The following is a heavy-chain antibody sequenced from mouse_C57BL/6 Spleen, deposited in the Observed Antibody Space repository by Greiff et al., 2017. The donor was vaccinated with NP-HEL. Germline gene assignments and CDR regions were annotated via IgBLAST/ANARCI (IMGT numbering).Heavy chain of an antibody. D-gene: IGHD1-1*01. CDR1: GFTFSNYW. V-gene: IGHV5-17*01. CDR3: AREGTTVVGPFAY. J-gene: IGHJ3*01. CDR2: ISSGSSTI. Sequence: DVMLVESGGGLVQPGGSMKLSCVASGFTFSNYWMNWVRQSPEKGLEWVAYISSGSSTIYYADTVKGRFTISRDNAKNTLFLQMTSLRSEDTAMYYCAREGTTVVGPFAYWGQGTLVTVSA.